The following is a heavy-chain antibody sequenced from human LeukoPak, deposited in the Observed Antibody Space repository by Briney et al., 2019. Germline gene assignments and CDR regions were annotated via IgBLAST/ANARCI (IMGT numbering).Heavy chain of an antibody. CDR2: MTPKSGNA. CDR1: GYTFTDYY. CDR3: ARASNVWSGYGYYYYMDV. V-gene: IGHV1-8*02. J-gene: IGHJ6*03. Sequence: ASVKVSCKVSGYTFTDYYMHWVQQATGQGLEWMGWMTPKSGNAGYAQKFQGRVTMTGNTSISTAYLELSSLRYEDTAVYYCARASNVWSGYGYYYYMDVWGKGTTVTVSS. D-gene: IGHD3-3*01.